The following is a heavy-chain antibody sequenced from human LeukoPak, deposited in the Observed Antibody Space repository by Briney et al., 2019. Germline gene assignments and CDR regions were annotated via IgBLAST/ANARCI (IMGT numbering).Heavy chain of an antibody. CDR1: GGSIRSNTNFWGWDSSSY. CDR2: IHFTGTT. J-gene: IGHJ3*02. D-gene: IGHD2-2*02. CDR3: ARQRDTASVGAFDT. V-gene: IGHV4-39*01. Sequence: SQTLSLTCSVSGGSIRSNTNFWGWDSSSYWGWIRQPPGKGLEWIGSIHFTGTTYYNSSLQSRLTISVDTSKNLFSLKLTSVTATDTALYYCARQRDTASVGAFDTWGQGTMVIVSP.